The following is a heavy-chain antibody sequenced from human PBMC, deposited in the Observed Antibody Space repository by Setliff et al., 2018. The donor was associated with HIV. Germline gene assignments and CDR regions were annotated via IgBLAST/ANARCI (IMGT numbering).Heavy chain of an antibody. J-gene: IGHJ4*02. V-gene: IGHV3-30*02. CDR2: IRNDGSDK. CDR1: GFTFSSYG. CDR3: AMSPYSSGLFDY. D-gene: IGHD6-19*01. Sequence: PGGSLRLSCAASGFTFSSYGLHWVRQAPGKGLEWVAFIRNDGSDKHYVESVKGRFTISRDNSKKTLYLQMNSLRAEDTAVYYCAMSPYSSGLFDYWGQGTLVTVSS.